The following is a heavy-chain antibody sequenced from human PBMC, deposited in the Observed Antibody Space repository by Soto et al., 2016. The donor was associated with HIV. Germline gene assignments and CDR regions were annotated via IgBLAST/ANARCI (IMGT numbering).Heavy chain of an antibody. J-gene: IGHJ4*02. V-gene: IGHV1-2*02. Sequence: QVQLVQSGAEVKKPGASVKVSCKASGYTFTGYYMHWVRRAPGQGLEWMGWINPNSGGTNYAQKFQGRVTMTRDTSIRTAYMDLSRLTSADTAVYYCATRIGYSYGFYYFDSWGQGTLVTVSS. CDR2: INPNSGGT. CDR1: GYTFTGYY. D-gene: IGHD5-18*01. CDR3: ATRIGYSYGFYYFDS.